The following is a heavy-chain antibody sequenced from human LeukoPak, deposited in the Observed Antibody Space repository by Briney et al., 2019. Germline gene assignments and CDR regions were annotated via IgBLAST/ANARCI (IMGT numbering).Heavy chain of an antibody. CDR3: ARVGGQTAAGIRYYGMDV. J-gene: IGHJ6*02. CDR1: GYSITRYA. V-gene: IGHV1-3*01. Sequence: GASVKVSCKASGYSITRYAMHWVRQAPGQRLEWMGWINAGNGNTKYSQKFQGRVTITRDTSASTAYMELSSLRSEDTAVYYCARVGGQTAAGIRYYGMDVWGQGTTVTVSS. CDR2: INAGNGNT. D-gene: IGHD6-13*01.